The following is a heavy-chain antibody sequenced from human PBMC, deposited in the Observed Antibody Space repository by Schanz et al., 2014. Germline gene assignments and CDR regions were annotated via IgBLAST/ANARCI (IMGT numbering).Heavy chain of an antibody. V-gene: IGHV3-66*01. J-gene: IGHJ4*02. D-gene: IGHD3-10*01. Sequence: EVQLVESGGGFVQPGGSLGLSCVVSGFTVSSDHMSWVRQAPGKGLEWVSTIYASGATYYADSVKRRFTISRDISKNTLHLQVPCLRAEDTAIYYSARDGNDYDSRNYYKAPYCFDYWRQGALGTVSS. CDR3: ARDGNDYDSRNYYKAPYCFDY. CDR1: GFTVSSDH. CDR2: IYASGAT.